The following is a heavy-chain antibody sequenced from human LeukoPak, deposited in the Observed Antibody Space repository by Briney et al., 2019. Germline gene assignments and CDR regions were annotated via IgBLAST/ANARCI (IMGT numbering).Heavy chain of an antibody. V-gene: IGHV4-31*03. J-gene: IGHJ4*02. CDR1: GDSISNGGYY. Sequence: PSETLSLTCTVSGDSISNGGYYWSWIRQHPVKGLEWIGYIYYSGSTYYIPSLKSRLTMPVDTSNNQFSLKLTSVTAADTAVYYCARGAHYFDYWGQGALVTVSS. CDR2: IYYSGST. CDR3: ARGAHYFDY.